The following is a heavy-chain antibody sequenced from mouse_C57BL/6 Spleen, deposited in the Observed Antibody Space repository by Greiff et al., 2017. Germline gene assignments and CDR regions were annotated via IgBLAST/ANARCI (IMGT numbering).Heavy chain of an antibody. D-gene: IGHD1-1*01. CDR3: TRDGGSSYHYYAMDY. Sequence: EVQLVESGEGLVKPGGSLKLSCAASGFTFSSYAMSWVRQTPEKRLEWVAYISSGGDYIYYADTVKGRFTISRDNARNTLYLQMSSLKSEDTAMYYCTRDGGSSYHYYAMDYWGQGTSVTVSS. J-gene: IGHJ4*01. CDR1: GFTFSSYA. V-gene: IGHV5-9-1*02. CDR2: ISSGGDYI.